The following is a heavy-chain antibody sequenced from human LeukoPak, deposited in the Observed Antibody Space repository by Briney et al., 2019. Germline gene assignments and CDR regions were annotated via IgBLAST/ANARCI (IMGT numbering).Heavy chain of an antibody. CDR1: GFTFSSYA. V-gene: IGHV3-23*01. D-gene: IGHD3-10*01. Sequence: GRSLRLSCAASGFTFSSYAMSWVRQAPGKGLEWVSAISGSGGSTYYADSVKGRFTISRDNSKNTLYLQMNSLRAEDTAVYYCASPRAYGSGSSDFDYWGQGTLVTVSS. CDR3: ASPRAYGSGSSDFDY. CDR2: ISGSGGST. J-gene: IGHJ4*02.